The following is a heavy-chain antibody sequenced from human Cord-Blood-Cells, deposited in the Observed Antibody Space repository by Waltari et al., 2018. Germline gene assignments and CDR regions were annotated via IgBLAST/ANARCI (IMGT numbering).Heavy chain of an antibody. V-gene: IGHV3-43D*03. CDR3: AKSSPRYCSSTSCYFDY. CDR2: ISWDGGST. CDR1: GFTFDDYA. D-gene: IGHD2-2*01. Sequence: EVQLVESGGVVVKPGGSLRLSCAASGFTFDDYAMHWVRQAPGKGLELVSLISWDGGSTYYADSVKGRFTISRDNSKNSLYLQMNSLRAEDTALYYCAKSSPRYCSSTSCYFDYWGQGTLVTVSS. J-gene: IGHJ4*02.